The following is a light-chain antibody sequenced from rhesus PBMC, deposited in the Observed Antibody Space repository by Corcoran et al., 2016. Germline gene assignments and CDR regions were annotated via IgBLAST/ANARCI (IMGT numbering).Light chain of an antibody. Sequence: QAALTQPRSVSGSPGQSVTISCPGTRFDIGGYNYVSWYQQHPNTAPKLLIYEVTKRPSGVSDRFSGSKSGDPASLTISGIQAEDEAEYYCSSYGGSLTYLFGGGTRLTV. CDR1: RFDIGGYNY. CDR2: EVT. J-gene: IGLJ1*01. V-gene: IGLV2-32*02. CDR3: SSYGGSLTYL.